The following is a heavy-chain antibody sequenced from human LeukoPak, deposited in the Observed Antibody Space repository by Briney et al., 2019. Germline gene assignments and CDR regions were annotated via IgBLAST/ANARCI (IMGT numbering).Heavy chain of an antibody. V-gene: IGHV3-74*01. Sequence: PGRSLRLSCAASGFTFDDFAMHWVRQAPGKGLVWVSRINSDGSSTSYADSVKGRFTISRDNAKNTLYLQMNSLRAEDTAVYYCARAVGYSSSWYSQYYFDYWGQGTLVTVSS. J-gene: IGHJ4*02. CDR1: GFTFDDFA. CDR2: INSDGSST. CDR3: ARAVGYSSSWYSQYYFDY. D-gene: IGHD6-13*01.